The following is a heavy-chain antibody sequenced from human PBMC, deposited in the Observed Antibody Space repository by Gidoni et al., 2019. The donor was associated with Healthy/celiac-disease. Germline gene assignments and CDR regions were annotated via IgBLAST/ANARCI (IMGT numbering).Heavy chain of an antibody. D-gene: IGHD6-6*01. CDR2: INPNSGGT. Sequence: QVQLVQSGAEVKKPGASVKVSCKASGYTFTGYYMHWVRQAPGQGLEWMGRINPNSGGTNYAQKFQGRVTMTRDTSISTAYMELSRLRSDDTAVYYCAREAIAARNYYYYYYMDVWGKGTTVTVSS. V-gene: IGHV1-2*06. CDR1: GYTFTGYY. CDR3: AREAIAARNYYYYYYMDV. J-gene: IGHJ6*03.